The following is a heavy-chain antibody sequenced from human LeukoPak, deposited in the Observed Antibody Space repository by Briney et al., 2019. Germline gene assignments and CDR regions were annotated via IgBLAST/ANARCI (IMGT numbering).Heavy chain of an antibody. CDR3: AKVESLAARIYYYYMDV. CDR1: GFTFSSYA. V-gene: IGHV3-23*01. J-gene: IGHJ6*03. Sequence: PGGSLRLSCAASGFTFSSYAMSWVRQAPGKGLEWVSAISGSGGSTYYADSVKGRFTISGDNSKNTLYLQMNSLRAEDTAVYYCAKVESLAARIYYYYMDVWGKGTTVTVSS. CDR2: ISGSGGST. D-gene: IGHD6-6*01.